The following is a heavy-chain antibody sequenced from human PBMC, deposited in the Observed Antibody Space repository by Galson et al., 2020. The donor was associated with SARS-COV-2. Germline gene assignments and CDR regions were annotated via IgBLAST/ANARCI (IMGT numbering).Heavy chain of an antibody. CDR1: GFSLSIAGAG. Sequence: RDPGPTLVKPTQTLTLTCSFSGFSLSIAGAGVGWIRQPPGKALEWLALIYWNDYKRYNPSLKSRLTITKDTSKNQVVLTMTNMGPVDTATYFCAHDDVVQEDSTYHLYGMDVWGQGTTVTVSS. CDR3: AHDDVVQEDSTYHLYGMDV. D-gene: IGHD2-2*01. CDR2: IYWNDYK. V-gene: IGHV2-5*01. J-gene: IGHJ6*02.